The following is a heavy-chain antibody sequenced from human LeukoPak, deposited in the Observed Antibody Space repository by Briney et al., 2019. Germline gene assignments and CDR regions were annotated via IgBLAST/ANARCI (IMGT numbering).Heavy chain of an antibody. J-gene: IGHJ4*02. CDR1: GXTFSSYA. D-gene: IGHD3-9*01. V-gene: IGHV3-64*01. CDR3: ARDRESYYDILTGQIGTAYFDY. CDR2: ISSNGGST. Sequence: SGGSLRLSCAASGXTFSSYAMHWVRQAPGKGLEYVSAISSNGGSTYYANSVKGRFTISRDNSKSTLYLQMGSLRAEDMAVYYCARDRESYYDILTGQIGTAYFDYWGQGTLVTVSS.